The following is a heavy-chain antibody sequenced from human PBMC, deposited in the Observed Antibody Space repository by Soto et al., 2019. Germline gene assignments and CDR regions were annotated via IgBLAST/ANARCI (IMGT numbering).Heavy chain of an antibody. Sequence: SETLSLTCAVSGYSISSGYYWGWIRQPPGKGLEWIGGIYHSGSTYYNPSLKSRVTISVDTSKNQFSLKLSSVTAADTAVYYCARTHYGDYKNWFDPWGQGTLVTVSS. CDR3: ARTHYGDYKNWFDP. D-gene: IGHD4-17*01. J-gene: IGHJ5*02. CDR1: GYSISSGYY. V-gene: IGHV4-38-2*01. CDR2: IYHSGST.